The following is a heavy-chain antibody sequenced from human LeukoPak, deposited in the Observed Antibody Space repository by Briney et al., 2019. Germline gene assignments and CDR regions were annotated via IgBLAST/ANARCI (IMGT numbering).Heavy chain of an antibody. CDR2: ITGSGGST. CDR1: GFTFSTYA. CDR3: ARHSGTYFDY. D-gene: IGHD1-26*01. J-gene: IGHJ4*02. Sequence: GGSLRLSCAASGFTFSTYAMSWVRQAPGKGLEWVSAITGSGGSTYYADSVKGRFTISRDNSKNTLYLQMNSLRAEDTAVYYCARHSGTYFDYWGQGTLVTVSS. V-gene: IGHV3-23*01.